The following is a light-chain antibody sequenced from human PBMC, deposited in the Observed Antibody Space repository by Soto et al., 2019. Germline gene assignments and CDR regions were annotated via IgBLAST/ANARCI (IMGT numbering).Light chain of an antibody. CDR1: QDISNY. CDR3: QKYDSAPLT. V-gene: IGKV1-27*01. CDR2: SAS. Sequence: DIQLTQSPASLSASIRDRVTITCRASQDISNYLAWYQQKPGKVPKLLIYSASTLYSGVPSRFSGSASGTDFTLTINSLQPEDVATYYCQKYDSAPLTFGGGTKVEI. J-gene: IGKJ4*01.